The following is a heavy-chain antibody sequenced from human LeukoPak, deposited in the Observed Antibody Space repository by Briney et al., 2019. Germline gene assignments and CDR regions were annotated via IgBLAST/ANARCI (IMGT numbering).Heavy chain of an antibody. CDR3: ARGVVRGDFDY. Sequence: GASVKVSCKASGYTFTSHGISWVRQAPGQGLEWMGWISAYTGNTNYAQKFQGRVAMTPDAFTNTAYMELTSLRSDDTAVYYCARGVVRGDFDYWGQGTLVTVSS. V-gene: IGHV1-18*01. J-gene: IGHJ4*02. CDR2: ISAYTGNT. D-gene: IGHD3-10*01. CDR1: GYTFTSHG.